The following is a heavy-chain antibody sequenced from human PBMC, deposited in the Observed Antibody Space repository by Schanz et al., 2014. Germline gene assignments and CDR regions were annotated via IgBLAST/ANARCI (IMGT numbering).Heavy chain of an antibody. Sequence: QVQLVQSGAEVKKPGASVKVSCKASGYTFTGYYMHWVRQAPGQGLEWMGWIIPILGIANYAQKFQGRVTITADKSTFTAYMDVSSLRSEDTAVYYCTRLRRADPNGFDVWGQGTTVTVS. D-gene: IGHD6-19*01. J-gene: IGHJ6*02. CDR2: IIPILGIA. CDR1: GYTFTGYY. CDR3: TRLRRADPNGFDV. V-gene: IGHV1-69*10.